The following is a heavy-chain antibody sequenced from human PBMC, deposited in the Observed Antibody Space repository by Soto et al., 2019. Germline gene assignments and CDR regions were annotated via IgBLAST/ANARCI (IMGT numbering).Heavy chain of an antibody. Sequence: GASVKVSCKASGGTFSSYAISWVRQAPGQGLEWMGGIIPIFGTANYAQKFQGRGTITADKSTSTAYMELSSLRSEDTAVYYCASVGATTRLYYYGMDVWGQGTTVTVSS. V-gene: IGHV1-69*06. D-gene: IGHD1-26*01. CDR2: IIPIFGTA. J-gene: IGHJ6*02. CDR1: GGTFSSYA. CDR3: ASVGATTRLYYYGMDV.